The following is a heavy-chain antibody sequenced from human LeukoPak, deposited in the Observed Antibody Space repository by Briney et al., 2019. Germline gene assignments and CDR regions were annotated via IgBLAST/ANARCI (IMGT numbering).Heavy chain of an antibody. J-gene: IGHJ4*02. V-gene: IGHV3-21*01. Sequence: PGRSLRLSCAASGLTFDDYAMNWVRQAPGKGLEWVSSISSSLSYIYYADSVKGRFTISRDNAKNSLYLQMNSLRAEDTAVYYCGRDTDFDYWGQGTLVTVSS. CDR2: ISSSLSYI. CDR1: GLTFDDYA. CDR3: GRDTDFDY.